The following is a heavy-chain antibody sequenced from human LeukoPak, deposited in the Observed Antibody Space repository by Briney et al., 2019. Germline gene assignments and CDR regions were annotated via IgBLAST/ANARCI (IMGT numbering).Heavy chain of an antibody. CDR3: ARGVWFGEYPFDY. J-gene: IGHJ4*02. CDR1: GYTFTGYY. V-gene: IGHV1-2*02. CDR2: INPNSGGT. Sequence: GASVKVSCKASGYTFTGYYMHWVRQAPGQGLEWMGWINPNSGGTNYAQKFQGRVTMTRDTSISTAYMELSRLRSDDTAVYYCARGVWFGEYPFDYWGQGTLVTVSS. D-gene: IGHD3-10*01.